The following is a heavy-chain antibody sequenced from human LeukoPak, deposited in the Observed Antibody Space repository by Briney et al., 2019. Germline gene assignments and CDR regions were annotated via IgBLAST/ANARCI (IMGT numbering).Heavy chain of an antibody. Sequence: SETLSLTCTVSGGSISSYYWSWIRQPPGKGLEWIGYIYYSGSTNYNPSLKSRVTISVDTSKNQFSLKLSSVTAADTAVYYCARDDHNWNYRYFDYWGQGTLVTVSS. CDR1: GGSISSYY. V-gene: IGHV4-59*12. J-gene: IGHJ4*02. D-gene: IGHD1-7*01. CDR3: ARDDHNWNYRYFDY. CDR2: IYYSGST.